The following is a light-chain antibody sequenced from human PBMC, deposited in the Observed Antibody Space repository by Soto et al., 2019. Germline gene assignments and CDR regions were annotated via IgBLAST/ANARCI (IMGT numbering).Light chain of an antibody. Sequence: QAVVTQEPSMTVSPGGTVTLTCGSSTGGVTSGHWPYWFQQKAGQAPRTLIYDATNQHSWTPVRFSGSLLGGKAALTLSGAQPEDEAEYYCSLSFGGTVVFGGGTKLTVL. J-gene: IGLJ2*01. V-gene: IGLV7-46*01. CDR3: SLSFGGTVV. CDR2: DAT. CDR1: TGGVTSGHW.